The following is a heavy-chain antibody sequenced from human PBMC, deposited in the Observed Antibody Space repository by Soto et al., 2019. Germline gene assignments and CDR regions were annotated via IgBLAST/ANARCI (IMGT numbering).Heavy chain of an antibody. CDR2: IYNSGST. CDR3: ARTTAVPNSLRSRYFFDY. J-gene: IGHJ4*02. D-gene: IGHD4-17*01. CDR1: GGSISSYY. Sequence: SETLSLTCTVSGGSISSYYWSWIRRPPGKGLEWIGYIYNSGSTHSNPSLQSRVTISVDTSKNQFSLKLSSVTAADTGIYYCARTTAVPNSLRSRYFFDYWGQGTLVTVS. V-gene: IGHV4-59*01.